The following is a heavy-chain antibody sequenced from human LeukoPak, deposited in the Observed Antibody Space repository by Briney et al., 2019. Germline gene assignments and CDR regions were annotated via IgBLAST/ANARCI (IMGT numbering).Heavy chain of an antibody. D-gene: IGHD2-2*01. Sequence: SETLSLTCTVSGGSISSYYWSWIRQPPGKGLELIGYISNSGSTNYNPSLKSRVTMSVDTSKDQFSLKLTSVTVADTAVYSCARVSPYCSGTNCHNWFDPWGQGTLVTVSS. V-gene: IGHV4-59*01. CDR2: ISNSGST. CDR1: GGSISSYY. J-gene: IGHJ5*02. CDR3: ARVSPYCSGTNCHNWFDP.